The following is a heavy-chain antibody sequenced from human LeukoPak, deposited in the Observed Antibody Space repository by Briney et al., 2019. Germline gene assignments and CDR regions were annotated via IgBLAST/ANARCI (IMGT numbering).Heavy chain of an antibody. CDR1: GGTFSSYA. V-gene: IGHV1-69*04. J-gene: IGHJ4*02. D-gene: IGHD3-22*01. Sequence: SVKVSCKASGGTFSSYAISWVRQAPGQGLEWMGRIIPILGITNYAQKFQGRVTITADKSTSTAYMELSSLRSEDTAVYYCARDMSGYYDSSGYDYWGQGTLVTVSS. CDR3: ARDMSGYYDSSGYDY. CDR2: IIPILGIT.